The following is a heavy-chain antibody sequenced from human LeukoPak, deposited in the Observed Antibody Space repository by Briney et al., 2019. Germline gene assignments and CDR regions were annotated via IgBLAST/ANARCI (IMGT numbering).Heavy chain of an antibody. V-gene: IGHV1-69*13. CDR1: GGTFKTLA. CDR2: DIPIFGPP. CDR3: ASTRTLTGPTYY. J-gene: IGHJ4*02. Sequence: SVKVSCKASGGTFKTLAISGVPQAPAKGLEGMGGDIPIFGPPNYAQKFQGSVTITADESTSTAYMELSSLRSEDTGLYYCASTRTLTGPTYYWGQGTLVTVSS. D-gene: IGHD3-9*01.